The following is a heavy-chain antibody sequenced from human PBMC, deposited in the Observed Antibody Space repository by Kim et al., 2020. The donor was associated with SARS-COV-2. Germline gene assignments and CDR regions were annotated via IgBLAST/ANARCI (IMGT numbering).Heavy chain of an antibody. CDR2: ISSDGGST. J-gene: IGHJ4*02. V-gene: IGHV3-64*05. Sequence: GGSLRLSCSASGFTFSNYAMHWVRQAPGKGLEYVSAISSDGGSTYYADSVKGRFTISRDNSKNMLYVQMSSLRVEDTAIYYCVTRNYYNSGSYYEGAPFDFWGQGTVVTVSS. CDR3: VTRNYYNSGSYYEGAPFDF. D-gene: IGHD3-10*01. CDR1: GFTFSNYA.